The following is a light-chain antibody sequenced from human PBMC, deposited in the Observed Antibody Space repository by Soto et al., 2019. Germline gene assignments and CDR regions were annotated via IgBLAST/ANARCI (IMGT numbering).Light chain of an antibody. V-gene: IGLV2-14*01. CDR3: SSYTSSSTPYV. J-gene: IGLJ1*01. CDR1: SSDVGGYNY. CDR2: DVS. Sequence: QSALTQPASVSESPGQSITISCTGTSSDVGGYNYVSWYQQHPGKAPKLMIYDVSNRPSGVSNRFSGSKSGNTASLTISGLQAEDEADYYCSSYTSSSTPYVFGTGNKLTVL.